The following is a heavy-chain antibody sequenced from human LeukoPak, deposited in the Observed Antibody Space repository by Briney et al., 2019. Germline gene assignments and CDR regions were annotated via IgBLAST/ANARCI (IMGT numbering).Heavy chain of an antibody. CDR3: TTGYYYILTGYYPDAFDI. D-gene: IGHD3-9*01. CDR2: IKSKTEGGTT. V-gene: IGHV3-15*01. Sequence: PGGSLRLSCAASGFTFSNAWMSWVRQAPGKGLEWVGGIKSKTEGGTTDYAAPVKGRFTISRDDSKNTLYLQMNSLKTEDTAVYYCTTGYYYILTGYYPDAFDIWGQGTMVTVSS. CDR1: GFTFSNAW. J-gene: IGHJ3*02.